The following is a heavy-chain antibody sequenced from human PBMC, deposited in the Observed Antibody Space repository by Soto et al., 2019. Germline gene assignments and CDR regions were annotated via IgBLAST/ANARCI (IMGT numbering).Heavy chain of an antibody. Sequence: GGSLSLSCAASGFTFSSYAMTWVRQAPGKGLEWVSTISVSGGSTYYADSVKGRPTISRDNSKNMLYLQMTSLRAEDTAVYYCAKDYATWRDALDIGGQGTRVTVSS. CDR2: ISVSGGST. J-gene: IGHJ3*02. V-gene: IGHV3-23*01. D-gene: IGHD3-16*01. CDR1: GFTFSSYA. CDR3: AKDYATWRDALDI.